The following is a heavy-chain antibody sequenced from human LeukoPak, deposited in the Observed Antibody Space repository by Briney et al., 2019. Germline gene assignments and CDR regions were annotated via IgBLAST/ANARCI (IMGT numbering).Heavy chain of an antibody. J-gene: IGHJ3*02. CDR3: AKLAADIVVVPAAEPNDAFDI. CDR1: GFTFSSYA. Sequence: GGSLRLSCAASGFTFSSYAMSWVRQAPGKGLEWVSAISGSGGSTYYADSVKGRFTISRDNSKNTLYLQMNSLRAEDTAVYYCAKLAADIVVVPAAEPNDAFDIWGQGTMVTVSS. D-gene: IGHD2-2*01. CDR2: ISGSGGST. V-gene: IGHV3-23*01.